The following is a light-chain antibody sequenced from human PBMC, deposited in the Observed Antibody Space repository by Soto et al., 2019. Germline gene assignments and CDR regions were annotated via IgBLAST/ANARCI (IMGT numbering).Light chain of an antibody. CDR2: WAS. J-gene: IGKJ3*01. CDR3: QQYYNTPLT. CDR1: QSVLYSSNNKNY. V-gene: IGKV4-1*01. Sequence: DIVLTQSPDSLAVSLGGRATIQCTPSQSVLYSSNNKNYLVWYQQKPGQPHKLLISWASTRESGVPDRFSGSGSGTDFTLTISSLQAEDVAVYYCQQYYNTPLTFGPGTKVDIK.